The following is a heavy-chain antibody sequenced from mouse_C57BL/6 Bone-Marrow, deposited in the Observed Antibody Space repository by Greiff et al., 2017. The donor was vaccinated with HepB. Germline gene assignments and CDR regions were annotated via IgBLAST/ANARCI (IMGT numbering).Heavy chain of an antibody. J-gene: IGHJ4*01. V-gene: IGHV1-69*01. Sequence: VQLQQSGAELVMPGASVKLSCKASGYTFTSYWMHWVKQRTGQGLEWIGEIDPSDSYTNYNQKFKGKSTLTVDKSSSTAYMQLSSLTSEDSAVYYCASTLWLRRGDYYAMDYWGQGTSVTVSS. CDR2: IDPSDSYT. CDR1: GYTFTSYW. CDR3: ASTLWLRRGDYYAMDY. D-gene: IGHD2-2*01.